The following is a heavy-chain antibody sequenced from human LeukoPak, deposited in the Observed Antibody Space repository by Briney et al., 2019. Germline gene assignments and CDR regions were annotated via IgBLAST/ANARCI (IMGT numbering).Heavy chain of an antibody. D-gene: IGHD5-12*01. V-gene: IGHV3-21*01. CDR2: ISSSSSYI. Sequence: GGSLRLSCAASGFTFSSYSMNWVRQAPGKGLEWVSSISSSSSYIYYADSVKGRFTISRDNAKSSLYLQMNSLRAEDTAVYYCARDAGSGYDYWWFDPWGQGTLVTVSS. CDR3: ARDAGSGYDYWWFDP. CDR1: GFTFSSYS. J-gene: IGHJ5*02.